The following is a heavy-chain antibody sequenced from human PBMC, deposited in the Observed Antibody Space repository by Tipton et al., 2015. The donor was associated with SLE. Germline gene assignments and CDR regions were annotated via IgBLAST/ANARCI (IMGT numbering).Heavy chain of an antibody. J-gene: IGHJ3*02. CDR1: GGSFSGDY. D-gene: IGHD2-2*01. Sequence: TLSLTCTVYGGSFSGDYWSWIRQPPGKGLEWIGEITDSEITDFNPSLKSRVNISVDTSKNQFSLKLISMTAADTAVYYCASRKPALIWGQGTMVTVSS. CDR3: ASRKPALI. CDR2: ITDSEIT. V-gene: IGHV4-34*01.